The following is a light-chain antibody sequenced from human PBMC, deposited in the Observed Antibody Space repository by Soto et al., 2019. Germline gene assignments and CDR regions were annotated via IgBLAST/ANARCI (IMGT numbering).Light chain of an antibody. Sequence: QAVVTQPPSVSGAPGQRVTLSCTGTSSNIGAGYDVHWYQHLPRTAPKLLIYANTNRPSGVPDRFSGSKSDTSASLAITGLQGEDEADCYCQSYDTQLSGVVFGGGTKLTVL. CDR1: SSNIGAGYD. CDR3: QSYDTQLSGVV. V-gene: IGLV1-40*01. CDR2: ANT. J-gene: IGLJ2*01.